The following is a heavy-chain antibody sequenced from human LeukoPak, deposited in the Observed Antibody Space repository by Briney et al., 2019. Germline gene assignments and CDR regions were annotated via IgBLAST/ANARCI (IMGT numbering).Heavy chain of an antibody. D-gene: IGHD2-2*01. V-gene: IGHV1-69*01. CDR2: IIPIFGTA. CDR3: ARAEYQLLYIWFDH. Sequence: ASVKVSCKASGGTFISYAISWVRQAPGQGREWRGGIIPIFGTAKYAQKFQGRGTITADESTSTAYMELSSLRSEDTAVYYCARAEYQLLYIWFDHWGQGTLVTVSS. J-gene: IGHJ5*02. CDR1: GGTFISYA.